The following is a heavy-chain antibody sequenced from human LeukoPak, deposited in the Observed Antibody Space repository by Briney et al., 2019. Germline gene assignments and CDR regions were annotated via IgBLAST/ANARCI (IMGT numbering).Heavy chain of an antibody. CDR1: GGTFSSYV. CDR2: IIPIFGTT. D-gene: IGHD1-26*01. CDR3: ARDRSLAGAGGYAFDI. V-gene: IGHV1-69*06. J-gene: IGHJ3*02. Sequence: GASVKVSCKASGGTFSSYVISWVRQAPGQGLEWMGGIIPIFGTTNYAQRFQGRVTITADKSTSTAYMELSSLRSEDTAVYYCARDRSLAGAGGYAFDIWGQGTMVTVSS.